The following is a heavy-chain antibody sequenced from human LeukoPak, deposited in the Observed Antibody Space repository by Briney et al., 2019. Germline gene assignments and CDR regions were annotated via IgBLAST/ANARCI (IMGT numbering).Heavy chain of an antibody. V-gene: IGHV1-24*01. Sequence: ASMKVSCKVSGYTLTELSMHWVRQAPGKGLEWMGGFDPEDGETIYAQKFQGRITMTEDTSTDTAYMELSSLRSEDTAVYYCATFGYSSGWSHFDYWGQGTLVTASS. D-gene: IGHD6-19*01. CDR1: GYTLTELS. CDR2: FDPEDGET. CDR3: ATFGYSSGWSHFDY. J-gene: IGHJ4*02.